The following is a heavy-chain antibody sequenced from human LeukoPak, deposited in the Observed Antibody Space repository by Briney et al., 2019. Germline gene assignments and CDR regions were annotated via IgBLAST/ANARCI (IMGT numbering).Heavy chain of an antibody. J-gene: IGHJ4*02. Sequence: NSSETLSLTCAVYGGSFSGYYWTWIRQPPGKGLEWIGEIHYSGRINYNPSLKIRGTISAETSNNHFPLKINSVTAADTAVYYCSRGTDAYMCGNSWGQATLVTVSS. CDR1: GGSFSGYY. CDR3: SRGTDAYMCGNS. D-gene: IGHD5-24*01. V-gene: IGHV4-34*01. CDR2: IHYSGRI.